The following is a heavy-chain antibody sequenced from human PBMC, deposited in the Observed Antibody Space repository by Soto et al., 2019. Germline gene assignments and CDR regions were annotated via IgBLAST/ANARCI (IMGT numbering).Heavy chain of an antibody. CDR2: IIPIFGTA. D-gene: IGHD2-8*01. CDR3: ARDLIDCTNGVCYPLFDY. CDR1: GGTFSSYA. V-gene: IGHV1-69*06. J-gene: IGHJ4*02. Sequence: GASVKVSCKASGGTFSSYAISWVRQAPGQGLEWMGGIIPIFGTANYAQKFQGRVTITADKSTSTAYMELSSLRSEDTAVYYCARDLIDCTNGVCYPLFDYWGQGTLVTVSS.